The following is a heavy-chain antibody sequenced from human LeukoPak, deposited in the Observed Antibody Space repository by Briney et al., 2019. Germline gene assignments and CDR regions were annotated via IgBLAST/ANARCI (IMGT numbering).Heavy chain of an antibody. Sequence: PGGSLRLSCAASGFTYSRYWMHWVRQAPGKGLVWVSRINSDGSSTSYADSVKGRFTISRDNAKNTLYLQMNSLRAEDTAVYHCERGIVGATDFDYWGQGTLVTVSS. CDR1: GFTYSRYW. V-gene: IGHV3-74*01. CDR2: INSDGSST. J-gene: IGHJ4*02. D-gene: IGHD1-26*01. CDR3: ERGIVGATDFDY.